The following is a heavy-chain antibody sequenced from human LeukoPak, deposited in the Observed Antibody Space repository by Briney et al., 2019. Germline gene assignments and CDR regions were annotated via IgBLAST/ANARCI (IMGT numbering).Heavy chain of an antibody. CDR2: MNPNSGNT. J-gene: IGHJ6*02. Sequence: GASVKVSCKASGYTFTSYDINWVRQATGQGLEWMGWMNPNSGNTGYAQKFQGRVTMTRNTSISTAYMELSSLRSEDTAVYYCARVVIYYYGMDVWGQGTTVTVSS. D-gene: IGHD2/OR15-2a*01. CDR3: ARVVIYYYGMDV. V-gene: IGHV1-8*01. CDR1: GYTFTSYD.